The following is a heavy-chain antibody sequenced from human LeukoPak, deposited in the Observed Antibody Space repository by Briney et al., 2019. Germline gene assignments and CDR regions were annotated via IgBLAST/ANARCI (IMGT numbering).Heavy chain of an antibody. Sequence: GASVKVSCKASGYTFTDYYLHWVRQAPGQGLEWMGWISAYNGNTNYAQKLQGRVTMTTDTSTSTAYMELRSLRSDDTAVYYCARGSYGGYDSQFDPWGQGTLVTVSS. D-gene: IGHD5-12*01. V-gene: IGHV1-18*04. CDR2: ISAYNGNT. CDR1: GYTFTDYY. CDR3: ARGSYGGYDSQFDP. J-gene: IGHJ5*02.